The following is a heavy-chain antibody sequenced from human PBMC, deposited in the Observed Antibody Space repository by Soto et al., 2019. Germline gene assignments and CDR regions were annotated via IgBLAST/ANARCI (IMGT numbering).Heavy chain of an antibody. V-gene: IGHV4-39*01. Sequence: SETLSLTCTVSGGSISSSSYYWGWIRQPPGKGLEWIGSIYYSGSTYYNPSLKSRVTISVDTSKNQFSLKLSSVTAADTAVYYCARRIAVAGYVIYWGQGTLVTVSS. J-gene: IGHJ4*02. D-gene: IGHD6-19*01. CDR3: ARRIAVAGYVIY. CDR2: IYYSGST. CDR1: GGSISSSSYY.